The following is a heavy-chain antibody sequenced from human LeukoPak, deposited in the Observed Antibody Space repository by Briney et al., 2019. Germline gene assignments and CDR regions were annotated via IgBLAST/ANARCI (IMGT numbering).Heavy chain of an antibody. Sequence: GGSLRLSCAASGFTFSSYVMSWVRQAPGKGLEWVSVISGSGGSTYYADSVKGRFTISRDNSKNTLYLLMNSLRAEDTAVYYCARQTRIALAGTTDYWGQGTLVTVSS. D-gene: IGHD6-19*01. V-gene: IGHV3-23*01. CDR3: ARQTRIALAGTTDY. J-gene: IGHJ4*02. CDR2: ISGSGGST. CDR1: GFTFSSYV.